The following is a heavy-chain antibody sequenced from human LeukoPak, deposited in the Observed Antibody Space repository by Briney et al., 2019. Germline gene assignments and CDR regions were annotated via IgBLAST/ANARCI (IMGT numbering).Heavy chain of an antibody. D-gene: IGHD3-3*01. J-gene: IGHJ4*02. CDR3: ARMDDNYDFWSGYFDSYFDY. Sequence: PGGSLRLSCAASGFTFSSYGMHWVRQAPGKGLEWVAVIWYDGSNKYYADSVKGRFTISRDNSKNTLYLQMNSLRSDDTAVYYCARMDDNYDFWSGYFDSYFDYWGQGTLVTVSS. V-gene: IGHV3-33*01. CDR1: GFTFSSYG. CDR2: IWYDGSNK.